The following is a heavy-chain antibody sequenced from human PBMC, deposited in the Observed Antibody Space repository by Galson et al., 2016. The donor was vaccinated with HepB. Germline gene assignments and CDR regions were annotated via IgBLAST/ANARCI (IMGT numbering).Heavy chain of an antibody. J-gene: IGHJ4*02. D-gene: IGHD2-8*01. CDR1: GFSFSDHY. V-gene: IGHV3-72*01. Sequence: SLRLSCAGSGFSFSDHYMDWVRQAPGKGLEWVGRIRNKRNNYITEYAASVIGRFTISRDDSRNSVDLQMNTLKTEDTAVYYLARMANGADSDWGQGTLVTVSS. CDR3: ARMANGADSD. CDR2: IRNKRNNYIT.